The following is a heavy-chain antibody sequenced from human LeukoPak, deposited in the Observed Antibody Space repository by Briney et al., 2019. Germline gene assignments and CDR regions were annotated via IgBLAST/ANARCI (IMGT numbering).Heavy chain of an antibody. CDR2: INHSGST. V-gene: IGHV4-34*01. J-gene: IGHJ4*02. CDR3: ARPRGNYYDSSGYYFDY. CDR1: GGSFSGYY. D-gene: IGHD3-22*01. Sequence: PSETLSLTRAVYGGSFSGYYWSWIRQPPGKGLEWIGEINHSGSTNYNPSLKSRVTISVDTSKNQFSLKLSSVTAADTAVYYCARPRGNYYDSSGYYFDYWGQGTLVTVSS.